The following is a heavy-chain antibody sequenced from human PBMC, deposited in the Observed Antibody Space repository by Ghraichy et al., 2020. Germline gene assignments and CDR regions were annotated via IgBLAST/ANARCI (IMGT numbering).Heavy chain of an antibody. CDR1: GYSLTELS. J-gene: IGHJ6*02. V-gene: IGHV1-24*01. D-gene: IGHD3-10*01. CDR3: TTDSLSKLRRVRGVVPLGLDV. CDR2: FDHEDGET. Sequence: ASVKVSCKASGYSLTELSMFWGRQAPGRGREWMGGFDHEDGETVDAEKFQGRVTMTEDTSTDTTYMELSSLTSEDTAVYYCTTDSLSKLRRVRGVVPLGLDVWGQGTTITVSS.